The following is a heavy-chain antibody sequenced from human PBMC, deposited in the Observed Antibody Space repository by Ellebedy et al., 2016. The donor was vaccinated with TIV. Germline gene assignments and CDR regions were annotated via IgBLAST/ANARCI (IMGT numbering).Heavy chain of an antibody. CDR3: VKSGGD. CDR2: IVSNGDSP. Sequence: GESLKIPCSASGFTFSSYAMHWVRQAPGKGLDYISAIVSNGDSPYYANSVKGRLLISRDNSKNTLYLQMSSLRPEDTAEYYCVKSGGDWGQGTLVTVSS. CDR1: GFTFSSYA. V-gene: IGHV3-64D*06. J-gene: IGHJ4*02. D-gene: IGHD3-10*01.